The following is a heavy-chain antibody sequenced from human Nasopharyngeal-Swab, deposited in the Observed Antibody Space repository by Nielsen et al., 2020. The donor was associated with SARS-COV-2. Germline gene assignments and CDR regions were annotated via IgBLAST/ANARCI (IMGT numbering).Heavy chain of an antibody. D-gene: IGHD1-26*01. CDR2: IWYDGSNK. V-gene: IGHV3-33*08. Sequence: GESLKISCAASGFTFTDYYMTWIRQAPGKGLEWVAVIWYDGSNKYYADSVKGRFTISRDNSKNTLYLQMNSLRAEDTAVYYCARGANWFDPWGQGTLVTVSS. CDR1: GFTFTDYY. J-gene: IGHJ5*02. CDR3: ARGANWFDP.